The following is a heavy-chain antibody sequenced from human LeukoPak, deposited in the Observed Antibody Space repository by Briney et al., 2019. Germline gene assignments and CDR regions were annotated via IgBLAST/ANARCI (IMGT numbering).Heavy chain of an antibody. CDR1: GFTFDDYA. D-gene: IGHD6-13*01. CDR2: ISWNSGSI. CDR3: AKDMAGYSSSYYGMDV. V-gene: IGHV3-9*01. Sequence: GGSLRLSCAASGFTFDDYAMHWVRQAPGKGLEWVSGISWNSGSIGYADSVKGRFTISRDNAKNSLYLQVNSLRAEDTALYYCAKDMAGYSSSYYGMDVWGQGTTVTVSS. J-gene: IGHJ6*02.